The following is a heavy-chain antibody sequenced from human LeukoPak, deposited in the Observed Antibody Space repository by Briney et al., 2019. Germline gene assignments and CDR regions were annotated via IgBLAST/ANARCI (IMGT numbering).Heavy chain of an antibody. Sequence: GGSLRLSCAASGFTVSSNYMSWVRQAPGKGLEWVSVIYSGGSTYYADSVKGRFTISRDNSKNTLYLQMNSLRAEDTAVYYCARATYNWNYGMWFDPWAREPWSPSPQ. V-gene: IGHV3-66*02. CDR3: ARATYNWNYGMWFDP. CDR2: IYSGGST. D-gene: IGHD1-7*01. CDR1: GFTVSSNY. J-gene: IGHJ5*02.